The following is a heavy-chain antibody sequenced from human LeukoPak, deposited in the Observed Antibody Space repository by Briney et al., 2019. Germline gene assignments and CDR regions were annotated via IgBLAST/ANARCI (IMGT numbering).Heavy chain of an antibody. J-gene: IGHJ4*02. CDR2: IIPIFGTA. D-gene: IGHD1-26*01. CDR3: ARHPTGSFSHYFDY. Sequence: ASVKVSCKASGGTFSSYAISWVRQAPGQGLEWMGRIIPIFGTANYAQKFQGRVTITADESTSTAYMELSSLRSEDTAVYYCARHPTGSFSHYFDYWGQGTLVTVSS. CDR1: GGTFSSYA. V-gene: IGHV1-69*13.